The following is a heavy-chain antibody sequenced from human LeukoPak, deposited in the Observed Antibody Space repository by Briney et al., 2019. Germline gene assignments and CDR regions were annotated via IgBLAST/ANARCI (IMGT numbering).Heavy chain of an antibody. Sequence: SETLSLTCAVSGASISSSNWWSWVRQPPGKGLEWIGEIYHSGSTNYNPSLKSRVTISVDTSKNQFSLKLSSVTAADTAVYYCARDDERDGYFDYWGQGTLVTVSS. CDR3: ARDDERDGYFDY. CDR2: IYHSGST. V-gene: IGHV4-4*02. J-gene: IGHJ4*02. CDR1: GASISSSNW. D-gene: IGHD5-24*01.